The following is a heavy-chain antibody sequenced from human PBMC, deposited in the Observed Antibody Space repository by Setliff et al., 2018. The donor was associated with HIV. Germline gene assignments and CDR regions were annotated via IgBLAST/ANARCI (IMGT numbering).Heavy chain of an antibody. CDR1: ADTFSSYA. V-gene: IGHV1-69*13. CDR3: ARGGPLITMVRGVLRWFDP. CDR2: IIPIFGTA. Sequence: SVKVSCKASADTFSSYAISWVRQAPGQGLEWMGGIIPIFGTANYAQKFQGRVTITADESTSIAYMELSSLRSEDTAVYYCARGGPLITMVRGVLRWFDPWGQGTLVTVSS. D-gene: IGHD3-10*01. J-gene: IGHJ5*02.